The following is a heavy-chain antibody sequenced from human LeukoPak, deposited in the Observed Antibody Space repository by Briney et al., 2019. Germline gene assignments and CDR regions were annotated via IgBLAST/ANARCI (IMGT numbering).Heavy chain of an antibody. Sequence: PSETLSLTCAVYGGSFSGYYWSWIRQPPGKGLEWIGEINHSGSTNYNPSLKSRVTISVDTSKNQFPLKLSSVTAADTAVYYCARLPFTNYFDYWGQGTLVTVSS. D-gene: IGHD3-3*01. CDR3: ARLPFTNYFDY. J-gene: IGHJ4*02. V-gene: IGHV4-34*01. CDR1: GGSFSGYY. CDR2: INHSGST.